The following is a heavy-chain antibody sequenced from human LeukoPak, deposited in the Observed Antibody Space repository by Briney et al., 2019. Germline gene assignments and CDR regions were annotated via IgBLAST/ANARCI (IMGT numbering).Heavy chain of an antibody. CDR1: GFTFSSYA. Sequence: GGSLRLSCAASGFTFSSYAMSWVRQAPGKGLEWVSAISGSGGSTYYADSVKGRFTISRDNFKNTLYLQMNSLRAEDTAVYYCAKGSGVLNWFDPWGQGTLVTVSS. V-gene: IGHV3-23*01. CDR3: AKGSGVLNWFDP. CDR2: ISGSGGST. J-gene: IGHJ5*02.